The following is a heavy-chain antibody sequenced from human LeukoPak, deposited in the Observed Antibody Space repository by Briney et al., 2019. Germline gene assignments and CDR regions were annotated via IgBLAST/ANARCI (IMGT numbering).Heavy chain of an antibody. CDR1: GYTFTGYY. V-gene: IGHV1-2*04. J-gene: IGHJ4*02. CDR3: ARQVKTWYYGSGSYYRGEFDY. D-gene: IGHD3-10*01. CDR2: INPNSGGT. Sequence: GASVKVSCKASGYTFTGYYMHWVRQAPGQGLEWMGWINPNSGGTNYAQKFQGWVTMTRDTSISTAYMELSRLRSDDTAVYYCARQVKTWYYGSGSYYRGEFDYWGQGTLVTVSS.